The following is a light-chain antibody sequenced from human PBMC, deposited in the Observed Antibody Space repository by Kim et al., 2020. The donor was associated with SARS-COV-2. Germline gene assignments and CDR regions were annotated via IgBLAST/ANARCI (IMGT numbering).Light chain of an antibody. CDR3: QQYDNLPALT. CDR2: DAS. CDR1: QDISNY. V-gene: IGKV1-33*01. Sequence: VGDKVTITCQASQDISNYFNWYQQKPGKAPKLLIYDASNLETGVPSRFSGSGSGTDFTFTISSLQPEDIATYYCQQYDNLPALTFGGGTKVDIK. J-gene: IGKJ4*01.